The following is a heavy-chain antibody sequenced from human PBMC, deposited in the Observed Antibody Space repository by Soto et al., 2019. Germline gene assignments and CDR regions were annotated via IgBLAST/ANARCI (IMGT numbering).Heavy chain of an antibody. CDR1: GYTFTSYY. CDR3: ARAYSSSWYVV. V-gene: IGHV1-46*01. Sequence: ASVKVSCKASGYTFTSYYMHWVRQAPGQGLEWMGIINPSGGSTSYAQKFQGRVTMTRDTSTSTVYMELSRLRSDDTAVYYCARAYSSSWYVVWGQGTLVAVSA. D-gene: IGHD6-13*01. J-gene: IGHJ1*01. CDR2: INPSGGST.